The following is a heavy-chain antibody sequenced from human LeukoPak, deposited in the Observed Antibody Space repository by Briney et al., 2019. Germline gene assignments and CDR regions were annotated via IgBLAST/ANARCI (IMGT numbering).Heavy chain of an antibody. V-gene: IGHV1-69*13. J-gene: IGHJ5*02. Sequence: SVKVSCKASGGTFSSYAISWVRQAPGQGLEWMGGIIPIFGTANYAQKFQGRVTITADESTSTAYMELSSLRAEDTAVYYCARVGITMVREGNWFDPWGQGTLVTVSS. CDR3: ARVGITMVREGNWFDP. CDR1: GGTFSSYA. CDR2: IIPIFGTA. D-gene: IGHD3-10*01.